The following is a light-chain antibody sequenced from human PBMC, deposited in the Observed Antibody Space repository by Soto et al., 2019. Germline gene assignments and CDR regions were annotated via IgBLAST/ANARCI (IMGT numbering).Light chain of an antibody. CDR1: SSDVGGYNY. CDR2: DVS. J-gene: IGLJ1*01. Sequence: QYALTQPASVSGSPGQSITISCTGTSSDVGGYNYVSWYQQHPGKAPKLMIYDVSNRPSGVSNRFSGSKSGNTASLTISGLQAEDEADYYCSSYTSSSTPCVFGTGTKLTVL. V-gene: IGLV2-14*01. CDR3: SSYTSSSTPCV.